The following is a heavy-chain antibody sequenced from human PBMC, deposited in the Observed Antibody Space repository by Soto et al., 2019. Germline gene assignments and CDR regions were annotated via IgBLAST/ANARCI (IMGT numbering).Heavy chain of an antibody. Sequence: SETLSLTCAVSGGSISSSNWWSWVRQPPGKGLEWIGEIYHSGSTNYNPSLKSRATISVDKSKNQFSLKLSSVTAADTAAYYCARASIPTYYCDSSXVNTDYYYYYGMDVWGQGTTVTVSS. CDR3: ARASIPTYYCDSSXVNTDYYYYYGMDV. CDR2: IYHSGST. D-gene: IGHD3-22*01. J-gene: IGHJ6*02. V-gene: IGHV4-4*02. CDR1: GGSISSSNW.